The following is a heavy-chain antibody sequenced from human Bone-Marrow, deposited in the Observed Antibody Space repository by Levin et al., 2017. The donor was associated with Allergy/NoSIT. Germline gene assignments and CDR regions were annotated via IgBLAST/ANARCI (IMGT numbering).Heavy chain of an antibody. V-gene: IGHV3-23*01. D-gene: IGHD5-18*01. Sequence: PGESLKISCAASGFPFSTFSMSWVRQAPGRGLEWVSAISGPGHNTYYADSVKGRFTIPRDNSGNTLYLQLHSLRIEDSAIYFCARGETDGSALDTPLFDFWGQGTLVSVSS. J-gene: IGHJ4*02. CDR3: ARGETDGSALDTPLFDF. CDR2: ISGPGHNT. CDR1: GFPFSTFS.